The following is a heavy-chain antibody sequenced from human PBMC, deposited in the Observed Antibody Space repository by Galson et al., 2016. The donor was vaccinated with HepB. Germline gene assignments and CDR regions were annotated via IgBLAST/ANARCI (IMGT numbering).Heavy chain of an antibody. CDR3: ATVKLTTWYSFDS. D-gene: IGHD2-2*01. CDR2: IKGEADGGTT. J-gene: IGHJ4*02. CDR1: GLTFTNAW. Sequence: SLRLSCAASGLTFTNAWMTWVRQAPGKGLEWVGRIKGEADGGTTDYAAPVKGRFYISRDDSTNTLFLHMNSLRVEYGAVYYCATVKLTTWYSFDSWGQGTLVTVSS. V-gene: IGHV3-15*01.